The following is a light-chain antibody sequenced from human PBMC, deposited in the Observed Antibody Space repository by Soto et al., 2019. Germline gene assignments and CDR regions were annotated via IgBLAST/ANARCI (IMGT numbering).Light chain of an antibody. CDR3: CSYVGSSILM. Sequence: QSALTQPASVSGSPGQSITISCTGTRSDVGLYNLVSWYQQLPGKAPKLIIYEVNERPSGFSDRFSGSKSGNTASLTISGLQDEDEADYYCCSYVGSSILMFGGGTKLTVL. CDR2: EVN. V-gene: IGLV2-23*02. J-gene: IGLJ3*02. CDR1: RSDVGLYNL.